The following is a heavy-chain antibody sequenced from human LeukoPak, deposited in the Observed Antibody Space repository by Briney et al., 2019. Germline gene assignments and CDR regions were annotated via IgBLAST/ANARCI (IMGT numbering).Heavy chain of an antibody. CDR3: AREISGWYSPGTRHYYYYYMDV. Sequence: SETLSLTCTVSGGSISSSSYYWGWIRQPPGKGLEWIGSIYYSGSTYYNPSLKSRVTISVDTSKNQFSLKLSSVTAADTAVYYCAREISGWYSPGTRHYYYYYMDVWGKGTTVTVSS. CDR2: IYYSGST. J-gene: IGHJ6*03. CDR1: GGSISSSSYY. V-gene: IGHV4-39*07. D-gene: IGHD6-19*01.